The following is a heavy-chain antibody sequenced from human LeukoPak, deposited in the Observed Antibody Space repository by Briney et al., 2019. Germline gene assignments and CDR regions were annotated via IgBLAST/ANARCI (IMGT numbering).Heavy chain of an antibody. J-gene: IGHJ6*03. Sequence: GGSLRLSCAASGFTISSYWMTWVRPAPGKGLEWVANIKQDGREKFYVDSVKGRFTISRDNAKNSLYLQMNSLRADDTAIYYCAREAGDTGAYYYYSMDVWGKGTTVTVSS. D-gene: IGHD1-26*01. CDR3: AREAGDTGAYYYYSMDV. CDR1: GFTISSYW. V-gene: IGHV3-7*01. CDR2: IKQDGREK.